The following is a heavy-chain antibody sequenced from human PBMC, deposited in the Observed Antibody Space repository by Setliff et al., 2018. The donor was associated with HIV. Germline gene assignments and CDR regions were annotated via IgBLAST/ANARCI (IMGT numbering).Heavy chain of an antibody. CDR3: ARVPYRSAWFSGVHDAFDI. CDR2: ISGFNGNT. Sequence: ASVKVSCKASGYSFARYGLSWVRQAPGQGLEWMGWISGFNGNTKYAQSFQDRFAMTTETATSTAYMEMRSLRADETAVYFCARVPYRSAWFSGVHDAFDIWGQGTMVTV. D-gene: IGHD6-19*01. CDR1: GYSFARYG. V-gene: IGHV1-18*01. J-gene: IGHJ3*02.